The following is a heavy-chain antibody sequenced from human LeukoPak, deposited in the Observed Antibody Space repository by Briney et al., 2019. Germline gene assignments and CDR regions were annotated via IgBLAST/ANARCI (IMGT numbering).Heavy chain of an antibody. Sequence: ASVKVSCKASGFTFTEYYIHWVRQAPGQELEWMGWINPHSGGTNSAEKFQDRFTMTRDTSVSTVYMELGRLRHDDTAIYYCARIYYFDTNGYGAYFDSWGQGTLLTVSS. CDR1: GFTFTEYY. D-gene: IGHD3-22*01. J-gene: IGHJ4*02. CDR2: INPHSGGT. CDR3: ARIYYFDTNGYGAYFDS. V-gene: IGHV1-2*02.